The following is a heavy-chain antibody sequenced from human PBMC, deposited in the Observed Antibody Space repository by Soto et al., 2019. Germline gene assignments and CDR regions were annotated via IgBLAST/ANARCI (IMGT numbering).Heavy chain of an antibody. Sequence: GGSLRLSCAASGFTFSTYGMHWVRQAPGKGLEWVAVMGNDGITTFYADSVKGRFTISRDNSKNTLFLQMSSLRADDTAVYYCAKEFQWELHAFDIWGHGTMVTVSS. CDR3: AKEFQWELHAFDI. J-gene: IGHJ3*02. V-gene: IGHV3-30*02. D-gene: IGHD1-26*01. CDR2: MGNDGITT. CDR1: GFTFSTYG.